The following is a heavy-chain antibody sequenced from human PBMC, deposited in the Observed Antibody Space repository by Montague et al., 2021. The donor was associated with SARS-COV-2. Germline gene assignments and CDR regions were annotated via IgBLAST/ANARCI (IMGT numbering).Heavy chain of an antibody. J-gene: IGHJ6*03. CDR3: ARARQDVVVPTLGIGAYYYYMDV. V-gene: IGHV4-34*01. Sequence: SETLSLTCAVYGGSFSGYYWSWIRQPPGKGLEWIGEINHSGSTNYNPSLKSRVTISVDTSKNQFSLKLSSVTAADTAVYYCARARQDVVVPTLGIGAYYYYMDVWGKGTTGTVSS. CDR2: INHSGST. CDR1: GGSFSGYY. D-gene: IGHD2-2*01.